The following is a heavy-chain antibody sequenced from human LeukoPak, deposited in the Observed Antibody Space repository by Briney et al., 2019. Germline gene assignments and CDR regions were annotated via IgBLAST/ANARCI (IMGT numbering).Heavy chain of an antibody. CDR1: GYSFSIYT. V-gene: IGHV3-48*01. CDR3: AGDGLHTDHFEY. CDR2: VTDSSEVL. Sequence: GGSLRLSCAPSGYSFSIYTMNWVRHVPGRGLEWVSTVTDSSEVLYSNSVKGRFTISRENAMNSTYLQMKSTGGEDTAVYYCAGDGLHTDHFEYWGQGTLVTVSS. J-gene: IGHJ4*02. D-gene: IGHD2-21*01.